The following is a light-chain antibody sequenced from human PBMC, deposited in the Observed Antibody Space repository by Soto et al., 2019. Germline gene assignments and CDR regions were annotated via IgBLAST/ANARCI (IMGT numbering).Light chain of an antibody. CDR1: QSVSSY. J-gene: IGKJ1*01. V-gene: IGKV3-20*01. Sequence: EIVMTQSPGTLSLSPGERATLSCRASQSVSSYLAWYQQKPGQAPRLLISDASVRAPGIPDWFSGSGSGTDFTLTISRLVPEDFAVYYCQPYGDSPVTFGQGTKVEIK. CDR2: DAS. CDR3: QPYGDSPVT.